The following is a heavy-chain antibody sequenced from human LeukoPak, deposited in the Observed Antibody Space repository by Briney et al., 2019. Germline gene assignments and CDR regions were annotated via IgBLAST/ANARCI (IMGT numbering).Heavy chain of an antibody. CDR3: ARPLKGGETRDY. CDR1: GVFISSSTYY. Sequence: YPSETLSLTCTVSGVFISSSTYYWGWIRQPPGKGLEWIGSIYYSGNTYYNPSLKSRVTISVDTSKNQFSLKLSSVTAADTAVYYCARPLKGGETRDYWGQGILVTVSS. D-gene: IGHD3-16*01. V-gene: IGHV4-39*01. J-gene: IGHJ4*02. CDR2: IYYSGNT.